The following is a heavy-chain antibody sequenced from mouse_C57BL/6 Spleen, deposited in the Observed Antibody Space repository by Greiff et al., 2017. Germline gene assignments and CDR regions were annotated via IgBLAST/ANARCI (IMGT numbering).Heavy chain of an antibody. CDR2: IYPSDSET. D-gene: IGHD2-3*01. Sequence: QVQLQQPGAELVRPGSSVKLSCKASGYTFTSYWMDWVKQRPGQGLEWIGNIYPSDSETHYNQKFKDKATLTVDTSSSTAYMELHSLTSEDSAVYFCARSVDGYYNIDWYFDVWGTGTTVTVSS. CDR1: GYTFTSYW. CDR3: ARSVDGYYNIDWYFDV. J-gene: IGHJ1*03. V-gene: IGHV1-61*01.